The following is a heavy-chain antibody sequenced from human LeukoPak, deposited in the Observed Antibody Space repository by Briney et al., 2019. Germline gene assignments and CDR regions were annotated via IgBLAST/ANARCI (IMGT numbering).Heavy chain of an antibody. D-gene: IGHD2-2*01. V-gene: IGHV4-59*01. Sequence: PSETLSLTCTVSGGSFTSYFWSWVRQPPGEGLEWIGYIYYSGSTNYNPSLKGRVTISVDTSKNQFSLKLSSVTAADTAVYYCARVVRYCSSTSCSFFDYWGQGTLVTVSS. J-gene: IGHJ4*02. CDR3: ARVVRYCSSTSCSFFDY. CDR1: GGSFTSYF. CDR2: IYYSGST.